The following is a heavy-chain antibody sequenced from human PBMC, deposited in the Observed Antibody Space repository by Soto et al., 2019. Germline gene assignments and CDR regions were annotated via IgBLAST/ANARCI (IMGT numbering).Heavy chain of an antibody. V-gene: IGHV1-18*01. J-gene: IGHJ5*02. CDR1: GYTFTRYG. CDR2: ISAYNGNT. CDR3: ARASGSSYWFDP. D-gene: IGHD1-26*01. Sequence: ASVKVSCKGSGYTFTRYGIIWVRQAPGQGLEWMGWISAYNGNTNYAQKLQGRVTMTTDTSTSTAYMELRSLRSDDTAVYYCARASGSSYWFDPWGQGTLVTVSS.